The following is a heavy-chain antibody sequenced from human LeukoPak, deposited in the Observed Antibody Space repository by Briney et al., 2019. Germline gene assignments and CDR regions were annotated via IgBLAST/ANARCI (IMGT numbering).Heavy chain of an antibody. V-gene: IGHV4-39*07. CDR2: IYYSGST. Sequence: SETLSLTCTVSGGSISSSSYYWGWIRQPPGKGLKWIGSIYYSGSTYYNPSLKSRVTISVDTSKNQFSLKLSSVTAADTAVYYCARFAAIVVVPAAPRRALGAFDIWGQGTMVTVSS. CDR3: ARFAAIVVVPAAPRRALGAFDI. D-gene: IGHD2-2*01. CDR1: GGSISSSSYY. J-gene: IGHJ3*02.